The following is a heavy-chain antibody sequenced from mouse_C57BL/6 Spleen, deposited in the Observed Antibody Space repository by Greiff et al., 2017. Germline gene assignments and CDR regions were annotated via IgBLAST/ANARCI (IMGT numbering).Heavy chain of an antibody. J-gene: IGHJ1*03. D-gene: IGHD1-1*01. V-gene: IGHV5-17*01. Sequence: EVKLVESGGGLVKPGGSLKLSCAASGFTFSDYGMHWVRQAPEKGLEWVAYISSGSSTIYYADTVKGRFTISRDNAKNTLFLQMTSLRSEDTAMYYCARIPPYYYGSNYWYFDVWGTGTTVTVSS. CDR3: ARIPPYYYGSNYWYFDV. CDR1: GFTFSDYG. CDR2: ISSGSSTI.